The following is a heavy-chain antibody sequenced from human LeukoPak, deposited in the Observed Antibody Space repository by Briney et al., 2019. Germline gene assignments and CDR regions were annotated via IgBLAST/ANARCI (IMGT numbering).Heavy chain of an antibody. D-gene: IGHD6-19*01. CDR2: INHSGST. J-gene: IGHJ5*02. Sequence: PGGSLRLSCAASGFTFSSYEMNWIRQPPGKGLEWIGEINHSGSTNYNPSLKSRVTISVDTSKNQFSLKLSSVTAADTAVYYCARRRAVAGRVWFDPWGQGTLVTVSS. CDR1: GFTFSSYE. V-gene: IGHV4-34*01. CDR3: ARRRAVAGRVWFDP.